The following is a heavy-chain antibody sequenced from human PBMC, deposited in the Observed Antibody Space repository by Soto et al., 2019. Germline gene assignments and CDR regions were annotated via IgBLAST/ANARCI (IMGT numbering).Heavy chain of an antibody. CDR3: ARGDKQWLDPTYDYFDY. Sequence: GGSLRLSCAASGFTFSSYGMHWVRKAQGKGLEWVAVIWNIGRNKYYADSVKGRFTISRDNSKNTLYLQMNSLRAEDTAVYYCARGDKQWLDPTYDYFDYWGQGTLVTVSS. J-gene: IGHJ4*02. V-gene: IGHV3-33*01. CDR2: IWNIGRNK. D-gene: IGHD6-19*01. CDR1: GFTFSSYG.